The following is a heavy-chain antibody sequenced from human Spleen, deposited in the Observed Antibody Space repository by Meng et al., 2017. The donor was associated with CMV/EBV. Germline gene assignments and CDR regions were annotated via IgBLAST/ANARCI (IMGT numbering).Heavy chain of an antibody. D-gene: IGHD5-24*01. V-gene: IGHV4-34*12. CDR2: IFHSGIS. Sequence: CAVCGGSLSGDDWTWVRQPPGTGLKWIGEIFHSGISNYNPSLKSRVTISVDKSKNQFALKLTSVTAADTAVYYCARMATRPTDFFDPWGRGTLVTVSS. J-gene: IGHJ5*02. CDR1: GGSLSGDD. CDR3: ARMATRPTDFFDP.